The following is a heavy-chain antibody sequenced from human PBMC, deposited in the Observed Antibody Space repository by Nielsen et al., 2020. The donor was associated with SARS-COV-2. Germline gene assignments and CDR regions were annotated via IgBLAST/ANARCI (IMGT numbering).Heavy chain of an antibody. Sequence: WVRQALGQGLEWMGGIIPMFGTANYVQKFQGRVKITADESTSTAYMELSSLRSEDTAVYYCARTTLTTGDYYYYYYMDVWGKGTTVTVSS. D-gene: IGHD4-11*01. CDR2: IIPMFGTA. V-gene: IGHV1-69*01. CDR3: ARTTLTTGDYYYYYYMDV. J-gene: IGHJ6*03.